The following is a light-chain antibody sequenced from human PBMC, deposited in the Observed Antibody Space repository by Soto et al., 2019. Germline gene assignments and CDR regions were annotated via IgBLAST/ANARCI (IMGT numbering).Light chain of an antibody. CDR3: QQYNDWPPIT. CDR1: QSITTN. Sequence: MTQSPATLSVSPGDRATLSWGASQSITTNLAWYQQRPGQAPRLLIFGASTRAPGVPARFSGSGSGTDFTLTISSLQSEDFAVYYCQQYNDWPPITFGQGTRLE. J-gene: IGKJ5*01. CDR2: GAS. V-gene: IGKV3D-15*01.